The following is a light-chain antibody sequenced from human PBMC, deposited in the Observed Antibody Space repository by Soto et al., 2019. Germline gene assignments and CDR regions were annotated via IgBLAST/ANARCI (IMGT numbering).Light chain of an antibody. CDR2: TNN. V-gene: IGLV1-44*01. CDR1: TSNIGSHT. J-gene: IGLJ1*01. Sequence: QSLRSPPPSACGTPGQRSSISCSGSTSNIGSHTVNWYQHVPGTAPKLLITTNNQRPSGVPDRFSGFKYGYSASLVISGLQSEAEADYYCATWDDSLKGVFGTGTKVTVL. CDR3: ATWDDSLKGV.